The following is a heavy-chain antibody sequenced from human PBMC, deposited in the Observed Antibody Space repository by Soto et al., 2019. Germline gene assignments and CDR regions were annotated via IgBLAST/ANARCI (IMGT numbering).Heavy chain of an antibody. D-gene: IGHD3-10*01. V-gene: IGHV4-31*03. CDR2: IYYSGST. J-gene: IGHJ6*03. CDR1: GGSISSGGYY. CDR3: ARGGGGYYGSGSSEPIYYYYYYMDV. Sequence: SETLSLTCTVSGGSISSGGYYWSWIRQHPGKGLEWIGYIYYSGSTYYNPSLKSRVTISVDTSKNQFSLKLSSVTAADTAVYYCARGGGGYYGSGSSEPIYYYYYYMDVWGKGTTVTVSS.